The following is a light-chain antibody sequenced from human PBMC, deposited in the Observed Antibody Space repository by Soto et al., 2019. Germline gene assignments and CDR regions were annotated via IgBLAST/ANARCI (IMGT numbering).Light chain of an antibody. CDR3: CSYSTITTYV. J-gene: IGLJ1*01. CDR2: GVN. CDR1: ISDLGTYNY. V-gene: IGLV2-14*03. Sequence: QSALTQPASVSGSPGLSVTISCNGSISDLGTYNYVSWFQQHPDKAPKLMIFGVNDRPSGVSDRFSGSKSGNTASLTISGLQAEDEADYYCCSYSTITTYVFGTGTKLTVL.